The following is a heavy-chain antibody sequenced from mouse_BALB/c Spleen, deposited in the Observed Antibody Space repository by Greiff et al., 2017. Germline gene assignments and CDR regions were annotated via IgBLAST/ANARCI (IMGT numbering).Heavy chain of an antibody. D-gene: IGHD2-14*01. CDR2: ISYDGSN. Sequence: DVKLQESGPGLVKPSQSLSLTCSVTGYSITSGYYWTWIRQFPGNKLEWMGYISYDGSNNYNPSLKNRISITRDTSKNQFFLKLNSVTTEDTATYYCARNGYRYSYYAMDYWGQGTSVTVSS. CDR1: GYSITSGYY. CDR3: ARNGYRYSYYAMDY. V-gene: IGHV3-6*02. J-gene: IGHJ4*01.